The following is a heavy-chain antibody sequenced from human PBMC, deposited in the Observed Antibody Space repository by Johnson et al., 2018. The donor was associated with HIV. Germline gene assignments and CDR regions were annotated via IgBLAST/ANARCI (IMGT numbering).Heavy chain of an antibody. V-gene: IGHV3-20*04. J-gene: IGHJ3*02. D-gene: IGHD3-22*01. CDR3: ARASNYYDSFGYYRRGGGSDI. Sequence: VQLVESGGGVVRPGRSLRLSCAASGFSFDDYDMSWVRQAPGKGLEWVSGIYWTGGRTSYADSVKGRFTISRDNAKNSLYLQMNNVRAEDTALYFCARASNYYDSFGYYRRGGGSDIWGQGTLVTVSS. CDR1: GFSFDDYD. CDR2: IYWTGGRT.